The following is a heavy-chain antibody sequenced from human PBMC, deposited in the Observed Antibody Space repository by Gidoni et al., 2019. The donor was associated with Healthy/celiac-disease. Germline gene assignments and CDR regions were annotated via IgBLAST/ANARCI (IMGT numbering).Heavy chain of an antibody. J-gene: IGHJ6*03. V-gene: IGHV1-69*04. CDR2: IIPTLGIA. CDR3: ARPGHDYGDYWGVDYYMDV. D-gene: IGHD4-17*01. Sequence: QVQLVQSGAEVKKPGSSVKVSCKASGGTFSSYAISWVRQAPGQGLEWMGRIIPTLGIANYEQKFQGRVTITADKSTSTAYMELSSLKSEDTAVYYCARPGHDYGDYWGVDYYMDVWGKGTTVTVSS. CDR1: GGTFSSYA.